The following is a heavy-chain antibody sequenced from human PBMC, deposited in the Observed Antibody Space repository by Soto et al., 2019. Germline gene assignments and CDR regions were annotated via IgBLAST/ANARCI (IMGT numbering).Heavy chain of an antibody. D-gene: IGHD5-18*01. CDR1: GYTFTSYY. CDR3: AIAGYSYGYAGY. Sequence: ASVKVSCKASGYTFTSYYMHWVRQAPGQGLEWMGIINPSGGSTSYAQKFQGRVTMTRDTSTSTVYMELSSLRSEDTAVYYWAIAGYSYGYAGYWGQGTLVTVSS. CDR2: INPSGGST. J-gene: IGHJ4*02. V-gene: IGHV1-46*01.